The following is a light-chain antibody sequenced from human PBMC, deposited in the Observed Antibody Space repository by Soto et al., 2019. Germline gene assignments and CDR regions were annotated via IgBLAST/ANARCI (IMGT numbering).Light chain of an antibody. CDR2: DAS. CDR3: QQRSNGPLT. V-gene: IGKV3-11*01. CDR1: QSVSSY. J-gene: IGKJ4*01. Sequence: EIVLTQSPATLSLSPGERATLSCRARQSVSSYLAWYQQKPGQAPRLLIYDASNRATGIPARFSGSGSGTDFPLTTSTLEPEDFAVYYCQQRSNGPLTFGGGTKVEIK.